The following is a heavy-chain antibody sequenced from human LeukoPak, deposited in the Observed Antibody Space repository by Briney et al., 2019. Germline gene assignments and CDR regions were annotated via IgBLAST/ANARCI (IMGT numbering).Heavy chain of an antibody. CDR1: GFTFSSYS. Sequence: GGSLRLSCAASGFTFSSYSMNWVRHAPGKGLEWVAVISYDGSNKYYADSVKGRFTISRDNSKNTLYLQMNSLRAEDTAVYYCARDYGGNYFDYWGQGTLVTVSS. J-gene: IGHJ4*02. D-gene: IGHD4-23*01. CDR3: ARDYGGNYFDY. V-gene: IGHV3-30*03. CDR2: ISYDGSNK.